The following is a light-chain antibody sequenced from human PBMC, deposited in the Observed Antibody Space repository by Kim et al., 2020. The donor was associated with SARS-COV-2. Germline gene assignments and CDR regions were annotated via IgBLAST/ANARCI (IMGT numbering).Light chain of an antibody. CDR1: QSVGTS. CDR3: QQTYSSLTVT. Sequence: SVGASVTITCRASQSVGTSLNWYQHKPGKAPNLLIYSASTLQSGVPSRFSGGGSGTEFTLTISSLQREDFATYYCQQTYSSLTVTFGQGTRLEIK. J-gene: IGKJ5*01. V-gene: IGKV1-39*01. CDR2: SAS.